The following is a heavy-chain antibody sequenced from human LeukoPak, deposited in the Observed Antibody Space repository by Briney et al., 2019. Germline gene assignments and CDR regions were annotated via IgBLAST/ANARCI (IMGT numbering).Heavy chain of an antibody. D-gene: IGHD4-11*01. CDR3: ARDYSNYAGRNWFDP. V-gene: IGHV4-31*03. Sequence: NSSETLSLTCTVSGGSISSGGYYWSWIRQHPGKGLEWIGYIYYSGSTYYNPSLKSRVTISVDTSKNQFSLKLSSVTAADTAVYYCARDYSNYAGRNWFDPWGQGTLVTVSS. J-gene: IGHJ5*02. CDR2: IYYSGST. CDR1: GGSISSGGYY.